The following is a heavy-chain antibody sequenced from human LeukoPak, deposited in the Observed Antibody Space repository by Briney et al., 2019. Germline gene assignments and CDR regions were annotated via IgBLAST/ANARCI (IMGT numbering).Heavy chain of an antibody. CDR1: GGTFSSYA. J-gene: IGHJ6*03. Sequence: GASVKVSCKASGGTFSSYAISWVRQAPGQGLEWMGGIIPIFGTANYAQKFQGRVTITTDESTSTAYMELSSLRSEDTAVYYCARSSDFWSGGYYYYYMDVWGKGTTVTVSS. D-gene: IGHD3-3*01. CDR2: IIPIFGTA. V-gene: IGHV1-69*05. CDR3: ARSSDFWSGGYYYYYMDV.